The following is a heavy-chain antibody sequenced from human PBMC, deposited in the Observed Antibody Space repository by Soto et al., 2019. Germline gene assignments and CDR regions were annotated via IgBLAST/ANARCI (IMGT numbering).Heavy chain of an antibody. J-gene: IGHJ6*02. V-gene: IGHV4-59*01. Sequence: SETLSLTCTVSGGSISTYYWSWIRQPPGKGLEWIGYIHYSGSTNYNPSLKSRVTISVDTSKNQFSLKLSSVTAADTAMYYCARGLCTNGVCPYNGMDVWGQGTTVTVSS. CDR2: IHYSGST. D-gene: IGHD2-8*01. CDR1: GGSISTYY. CDR3: ARGLCTNGVCPYNGMDV.